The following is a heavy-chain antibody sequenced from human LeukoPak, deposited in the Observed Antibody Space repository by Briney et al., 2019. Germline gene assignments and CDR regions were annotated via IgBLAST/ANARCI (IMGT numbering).Heavy chain of an antibody. J-gene: IGHJ6*03. CDR1: GGSISTYY. V-gene: IGHV4-59*01. CDR3: ARWFCISNTCYHMDV. CDR2: IYSSGTT. D-gene: IGHD2-2*01. Sequence: SETLSLTCTVSGGSISTYYWSWMRQPPGEGLEWIGYIYSSGTTIYNPSLKSRVTMSEDTSKNQLSLRLSSVTAADTAVYYCARWFCISNTCYHMDVWGKGTTVTVSS.